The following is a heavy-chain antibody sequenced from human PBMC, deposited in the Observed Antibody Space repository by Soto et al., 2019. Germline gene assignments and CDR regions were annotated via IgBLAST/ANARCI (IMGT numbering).Heavy chain of an antibody. CDR3: ARDIGSSYDFWSGSLGGYYYYGMDV. J-gene: IGHJ6*02. CDR2: IIPIFGTA. D-gene: IGHD3-3*01. Sequence: SVKVSCKASGGTFSSYAISWVRQAPGQGLEWMGGIIPIFGTANYAQKFQGRVTITADESTSTAYMELSSLRSEDTAVYYCARDIGSSYDFWSGSLGGYYYYGMDVWGQGTTVTVSS. V-gene: IGHV1-69*13. CDR1: GGTFSSYA.